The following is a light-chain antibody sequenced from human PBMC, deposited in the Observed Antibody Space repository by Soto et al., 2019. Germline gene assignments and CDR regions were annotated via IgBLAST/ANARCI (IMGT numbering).Light chain of an antibody. CDR2: DSD. Sequence: QSVLTQPPSVSATPGQKVTISCSGSSANIGNNYVSWYQQLPGTAPKLVIYDSDKRPSEIPDRFSASKSGTSATLDITGLQTGDEADYYCGAGDSSLSVVVFGGGTKVTVL. CDR1: SANIGNNY. CDR3: GAGDSSLSVVV. V-gene: IGLV1-51*01. J-gene: IGLJ2*01.